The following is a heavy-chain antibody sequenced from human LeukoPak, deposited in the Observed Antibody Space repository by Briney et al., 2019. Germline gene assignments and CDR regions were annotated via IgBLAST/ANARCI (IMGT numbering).Heavy chain of an antibody. CDR2: IYYSGIT. V-gene: IGHV4-39*07. J-gene: IGHJ4*02. CDR3: ARDSAAVADHRLDY. CDR1: GGSISSSGYY. Sequence: NSSETLSLTCTVSGGSISSSGYYWGWIRQSPGEGLEWIGNIYYSGITYYNPSLKSRVTISVDTSKNQFSLKLSSVTAADTAVYYCARDSAAVADHRLDYWGQGTLVTVSS. D-gene: IGHD6-19*01.